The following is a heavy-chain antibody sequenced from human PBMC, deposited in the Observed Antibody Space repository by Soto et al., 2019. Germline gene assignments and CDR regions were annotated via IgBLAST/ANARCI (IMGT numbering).Heavy chain of an antibody. CDR2: IWYDGSNK. CDR1: GFTFSSYG. CDR3: ARDGVNYYDSRAYDY. Sequence: GGSLRLSCAASGFTFSSYGMHWVRQAPGKGLEWVAVIWYDGSNKYYADSVKGRFTISRDNSKNTLYLQMNSLRAEDTAVYYCARDGVNYYDSRAYDYWGQGTLVTVSS. D-gene: IGHD3-22*01. V-gene: IGHV3-33*01. J-gene: IGHJ4*02.